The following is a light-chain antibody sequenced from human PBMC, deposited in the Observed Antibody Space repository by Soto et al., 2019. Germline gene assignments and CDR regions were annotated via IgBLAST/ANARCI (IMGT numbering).Light chain of an antibody. Sequence: EVVLAQSPVTLSVSPGDGTALSCRASQSVGNNLAWYQQKPGQAPRLLVYGASTRATGIPARFSGSGSGTDFTLTISSLETEDFAVYYCQQRSDWPPTFGQGTKVDIK. CDR2: GAS. CDR1: QSVGNN. CDR3: QQRSDWPPT. J-gene: IGKJ1*01. V-gene: IGKV3-11*01.